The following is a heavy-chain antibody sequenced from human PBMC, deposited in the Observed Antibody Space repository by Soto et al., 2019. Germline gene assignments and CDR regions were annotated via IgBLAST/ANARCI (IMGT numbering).Heavy chain of an antibody. CDR1: GFTFGGYA. Sequence: VGSLRLSCAASGFTFGGYAMSWFRQAPGKGLEWVSVISGSGGSTSYADSVKGRFTISRNNYKNTLYLQINSLRAEDTAVYYCAKVDGITIIVVDFDYWGQGTLVTVSS. J-gene: IGHJ4*02. V-gene: IGHV3-23*01. CDR3: AKVDGITIIVVDFDY. D-gene: IGHD3-22*01. CDR2: ISGSGGST.